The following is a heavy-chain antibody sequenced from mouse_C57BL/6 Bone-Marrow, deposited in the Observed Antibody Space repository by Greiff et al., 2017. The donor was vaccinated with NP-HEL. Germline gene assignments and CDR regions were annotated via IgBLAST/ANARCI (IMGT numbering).Heavy chain of an antibody. CDR3: ARDPDGWAMDY. CDR2: IWRGGGT. CDR1: GFSLTSYA. V-gene: IGHV2-2*01. Sequence: VQLQQSGPGLVQPSQSLSITCTVSGFSLTSYAVHWVRQSPGQGLEWLGVIWRGGGTDYNAAFISRLSISKDNSKSQVFFKMNSLQADDKSIDYCARDPDGWAMDYWGQGTSVTVSS. J-gene: IGHJ4*01. D-gene: IGHD2-3*01.